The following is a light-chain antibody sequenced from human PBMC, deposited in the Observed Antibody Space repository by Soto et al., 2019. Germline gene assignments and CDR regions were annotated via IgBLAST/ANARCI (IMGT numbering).Light chain of an antibody. V-gene: IGLV2-8*01. Sequence: QSALTQPPSASGSPGQSVTISCTGTSSDVGAYNYVSWYQQHPGKAPKLIISEVNKRPSGVPDRFSGSKSGNTASLTVSGLQAEDEADYYCSSHAGSKSVIFGGGTKLTVL. J-gene: IGLJ2*01. CDR3: SSHAGSKSVI. CDR2: EVN. CDR1: SSDVGAYNY.